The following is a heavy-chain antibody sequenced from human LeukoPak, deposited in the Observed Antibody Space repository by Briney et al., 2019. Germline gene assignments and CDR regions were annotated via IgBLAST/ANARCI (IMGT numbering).Heavy chain of an antibody. CDR2: IRYDGSNK. D-gene: IGHD3-10*01. J-gene: IGHJ6*03. Sequence: GGSLRLSCAASGFTFSSYGMHWVRQAPGKGLEWVAFIRYDGSNKYYADSVKGRFTISRDNSKNTLYLQMNSLRAEDTAVYYCARSGENDYYYYMDVWGKGTTVTISS. CDR3: ARSGENDYYYYMDV. CDR1: GFTFSSYG. V-gene: IGHV3-30*02.